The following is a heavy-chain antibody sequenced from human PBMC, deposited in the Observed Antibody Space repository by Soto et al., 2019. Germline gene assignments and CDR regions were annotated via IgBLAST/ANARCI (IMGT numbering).Heavy chain of an antibody. V-gene: IGHV1-69*04. CDR3: ATDDILTRYYCLGY. D-gene: IGHD3-9*01. Sequence: GASVKVSCKASGGTFSSYTISWVRQAPGQGLEWMGRIIPILGIANYAQKFQGRVTMTADTSTNTAYMELSSLRSEDTAVYYCATDDILTRYYCLGYWGQGTLVTVSS. J-gene: IGHJ4*02. CDR2: IIPILGIA. CDR1: GGTFSSYT.